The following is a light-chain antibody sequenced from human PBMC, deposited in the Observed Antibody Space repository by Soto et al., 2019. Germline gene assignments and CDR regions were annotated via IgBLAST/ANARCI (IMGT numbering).Light chain of an antibody. Sequence: EIVMTQSPGTLSVSPGERATLSCRASQSVSSNLAWFQQKPGQAPRLLIYNAITRATGIPVRFSGSGSGTEFTLTISSLQSEDFAVYYCHQYHNWPPFTFGPGTKVDI. CDR1: QSVSSN. CDR2: NAI. V-gene: IGKV3-15*01. CDR3: HQYHNWPPFT. J-gene: IGKJ3*01.